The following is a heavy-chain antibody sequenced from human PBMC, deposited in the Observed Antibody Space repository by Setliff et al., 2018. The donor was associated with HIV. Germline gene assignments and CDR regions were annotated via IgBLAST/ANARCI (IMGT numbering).Heavy chain of an antibody. V-gene: IGHV4-61*02. J-gene: IGHJ6*02. Sequence: SETLSLTCTVSGGSISSGSYYWSWIRQPAGKGLEWTGRIYTSGSTNYNPSLKSRVTISVDTSKNQFYLKLSSVTAADTAVYYCARDLGSGLYYYGMDVWGQGTTVTVSS. CDR1: GGSISSGSYY. CDR3: ARDLGSGLYYYGMDV. D-gene: IGHD7-27*01. CDR2: IYTSGST.